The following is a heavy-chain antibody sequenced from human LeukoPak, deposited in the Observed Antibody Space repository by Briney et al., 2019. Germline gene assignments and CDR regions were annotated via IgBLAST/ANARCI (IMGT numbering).Heavy chain of an antibody. D-gene: IGHD1-26*01. CDR1: GFTFSNFW. Sequence: GGSLRLSCAATGFTFSNFWMSWFRQAPGKGLEWVANIKYDGSEKQYVDSVKGRFTIARDNARKSVSLQMNSLRAEDTAVYYCARYLNSGPEDFWGQGTLVTVS. CDR2: IKYDGSEK. J-gene: IGHJ4*02. V-gene: IGHV3-7*01. CDR3: ARYLNSGPEDF.